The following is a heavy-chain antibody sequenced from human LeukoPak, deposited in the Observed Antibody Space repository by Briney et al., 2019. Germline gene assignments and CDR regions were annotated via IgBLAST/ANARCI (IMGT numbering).Heavy chain of an antibody. V-gene: IGHV4-39*01. Sequence: SETLSLTCTVSGGSISSSSYYWGWIRQPPGKGLEWIGSIYYSGSTNYNPSLKSRVTISVDTSKNQFSLKLSSVTAADTAVYYCARHRGDLLWFGNYYYYGMDVWGQGTTVTVSS. J-gene: IGHJ6*02. CDR3: ARHRGDLLWFGNYYYYGMDV. CDR2: IYYSGST. D-gene: IGHD3-10*01. CDR1: GGSISSSSYY.